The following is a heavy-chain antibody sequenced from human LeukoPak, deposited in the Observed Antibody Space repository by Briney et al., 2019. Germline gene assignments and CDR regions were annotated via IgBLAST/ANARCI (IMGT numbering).Heavy chain of an antibody. Sequence: SETLSLTCTVSGGSISSYYWSWIRQPPGKGLEWIGYIYYSGSTNYNPSLKSRVTISVDTSKNQFSLKLSSVTAADTAVYYCARETTLTGYSSGLGFNYWGQGTLVTVSS. D-gene: IGHD6-19*01. J-gene: IGHJ4*02. CDR2: IYYSGST. CDR1: GGSISSYY. CDR3: ARETTLTGYSSGLGFNY. V-gene: IGHV4-59*12.